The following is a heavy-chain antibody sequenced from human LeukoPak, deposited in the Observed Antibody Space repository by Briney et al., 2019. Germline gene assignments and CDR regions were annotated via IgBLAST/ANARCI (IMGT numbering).Heavy chain of an antibody. CDR2: IIPIFGTA. J-gene: IGHJ4*02. D-gene: IGHD3-9*01. CDR1: GGTFSSYA. Sequence: SVKVSCKASGGTFSSYAISWVRQAPGQGLELMGGIIPIFGTANYAQKFQGRVTITADESTSTAYMELSSLRSEDTAVYYCATATRYFDWLLPLDYWGQGTLVTVSS. V-gene: IGHV1-69*01. CDR3: ATATRYFDWLLPLDY.